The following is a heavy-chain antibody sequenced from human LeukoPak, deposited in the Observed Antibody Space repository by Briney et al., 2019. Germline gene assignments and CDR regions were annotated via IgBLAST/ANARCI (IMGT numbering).Heavy chain of an antibody. Sequence: GGSLRLSCVASGFTFSSRDWMTWVRQAPGKGLEWVANIKQDGSEKNYVDSVKGRFTISRDNAKNSVDLQMNSLRAEDTAVYYCARHRRIASAGDYWGQGTLVTVSS. V-gene: IGHV3-7*01. J-gene: IGHJ4*02. D-gene: IGHD6-13*01. CDR2: IKQDGSEK. CDR1: GFTFSSRDW. CDR3: ARHRRIASAGDY.